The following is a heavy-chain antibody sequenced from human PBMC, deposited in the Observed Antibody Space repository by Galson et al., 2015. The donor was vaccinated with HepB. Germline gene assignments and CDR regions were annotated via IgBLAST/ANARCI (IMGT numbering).Heavy chain of an antibody. D-gene: IGHD6-19*01. Sequence: SVKVCCKASGGTFSSYAISWVRQAPGQGLEWMGGIIPIFGTANYAQKFQGRVTITADESTSTAYIELSSLRSEDTAVYYCAGSIAVAGTYYNWFDPWGQGTLVTVSS. CDR2: IIPIFGTA. CDR3: AGSIAVAGTYYNWFDP. J-gene: IGHJ5*02. V-gene: IGHV1-69*13. CDR1: GGTFSSYA.